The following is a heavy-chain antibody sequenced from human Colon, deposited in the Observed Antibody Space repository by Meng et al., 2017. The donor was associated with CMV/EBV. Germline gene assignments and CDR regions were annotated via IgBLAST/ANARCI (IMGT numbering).Heavy chain of an antibody. CDR2: ISAYNGNT. CDR1: GYTFTSYG. V-gene: IGHV1-18*01. D-gene: IGHD5-12*01. CDR3: ARDWASGYDYYYYGMDV. Sequence: ASVTVSCKASGYTFTSYGISWVRQAPGQGLERMGWISAYNGNTNYAQKLQGRVTMTTDTSTSTAYMELRSLRSDDTAVYYCARDWASGYDYYYYGMDVWGQGTTVTVSS. J-gene: IGHJ6*02.